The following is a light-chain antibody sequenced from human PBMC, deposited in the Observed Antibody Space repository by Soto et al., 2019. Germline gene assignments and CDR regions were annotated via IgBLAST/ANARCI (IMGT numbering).Light chain of an antibody. J-gene: IGKJ1*01. Sequence: DIQMTQSPSSLSASVGDRVTLTCRASQAIGNDLNWYQEKPGKAPKRLIYRASNLESGVPSRFSGSGSGTEFTRTISSLQPEDIATYCCQPHNTSPWTFGQRTQVEIK. CDR3: QPHNTSPWT. CDR2: RAS. V-gene: IGKV1-17*01. CDR1: QAIGND.